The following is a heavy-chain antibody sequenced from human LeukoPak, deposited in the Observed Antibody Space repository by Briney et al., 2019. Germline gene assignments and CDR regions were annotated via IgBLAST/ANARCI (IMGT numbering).Heavy chain of an antibody. Sequence: GGSLRLSCAASGFTFSDHYMDWVRQAPGKGLEWVGRIKNRANSYTTEYAASVTGRFTISRDDSKNSLYLQMNSLKTEDTAVYYCARAGGYYYDSSGYFDYWGQGTLVTVSS. CDR2: IKNRANSYTT. CDR1: GFTFSDHY. D-gene: IGHD3-22*01. J-gene: IGHJ4*02. CDR3: ARAGGYYYDSSGYFDY. V-gene: IGHV3-72*01.